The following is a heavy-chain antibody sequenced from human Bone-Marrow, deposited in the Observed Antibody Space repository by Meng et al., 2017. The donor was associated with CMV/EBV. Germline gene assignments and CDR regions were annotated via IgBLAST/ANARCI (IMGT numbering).Heavy chain of an antibody. D-gene: IGHD3-22*01. CDR1: GFTFSSYA. CDR3: AREYRLNYDSCGFDF. CDR2: ISSDGSST. J-gene: IGHJ4*02. V-gene: IGHV3-74*01. Sequence: GESLKISCAASGFTFSSYAMSWVRQAPGKGLVWVSRISSDGSSTSYADSVKGRFTISRDNAKNTLYLQMNSLRAEDTAVYYCAREYRLNYDSCGFDFWGQGTLVTVSS.